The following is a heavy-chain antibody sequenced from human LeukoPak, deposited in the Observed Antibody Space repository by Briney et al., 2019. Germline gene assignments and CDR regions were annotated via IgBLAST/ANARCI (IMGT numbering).Heavy chain of an antibody. Sequence: ASVKVSCKASGYTFTSYGISWVRQAPGQGLEWMGWISAYNGNTNYAQKLQGRVTMTTDTSTSTAYMELRSLRSDDTAVYYCARDLAMTTQYCYYYMDVWGKGTTVTVSS. D-gene: IGHD4-11*01. CDR2: ISAYNGNT. CDR3: ARDLAMTTQYCYYYMDV. J-gene: IGHJ6*03. V-gene: IGHV1-18*01. CDR1: GYTFTSYG.